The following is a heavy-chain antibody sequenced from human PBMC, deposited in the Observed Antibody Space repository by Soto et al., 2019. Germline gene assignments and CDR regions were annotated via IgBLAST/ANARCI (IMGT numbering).Heavy chain of an antibody. D-gene: IGHD3-9*01. CDR1: GYSISSGYY. V-gene: IGHV4-38-2*01. CDR3: ARSYDTDRFDP. CDR2: IYHSGST. Sequence: SETLSLTCAVSGYSISSGYYWGWIRQPPGKGLEWIGSIYHSGSTYYNPSLKSRVTISVDTSKNQFSLKLSSVTAADTAAYYCARSYDTDRFDPWGQGTLVTVSS. J-gene: IGHJ5*02.